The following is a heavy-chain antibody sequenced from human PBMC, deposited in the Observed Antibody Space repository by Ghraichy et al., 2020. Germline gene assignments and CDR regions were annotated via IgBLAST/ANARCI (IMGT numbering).Heavy chain of an antibody. CDR2: IYYSGST. CDR1: GGSISSSSYY. V-gene: IGHV4-39*01. J-gene: IGHJ4*02. Sequence: SETLSLTCTVSGGSISSSSYYWGWIRQPPGKGLEWIGSIYYSGSTYYNPSLKSRVTISVDTSKNQFSLKLSSVTAADTAVYYCARLKMIPWLVPDYWGQGTLVTVSS. CDR3: ARLKMIPWLVPDY. D-gene: IGHD6-19*01.